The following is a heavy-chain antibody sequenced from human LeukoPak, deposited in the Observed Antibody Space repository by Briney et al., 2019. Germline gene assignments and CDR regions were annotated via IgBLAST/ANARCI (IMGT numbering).Heavy chain of an antibody. Sequence: SETLSLTCTVSGDSISGFYWSWIRQPAGKGLQWIGRISTSGSTNYNPSLRGRVTMSVDRSTNEFSLTVRSVTAADTALYYCARGLPSYGDYVDYYFYMDVWGKGTTVTVSS. V-gene: IGHV4-4*07. J-gene: IGHJ6*03. CDR3: ARGLPSYGDYVDYYFYMDV. CDR1: GDSISGFY. D-gene: IGHD4-17*01. CDR2: ISTSGST.